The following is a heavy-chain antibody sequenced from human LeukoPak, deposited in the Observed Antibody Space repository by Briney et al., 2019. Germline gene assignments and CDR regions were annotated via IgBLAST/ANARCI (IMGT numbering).Heavy chain of an antibody. CDR1: GAAISSGTYY. CDR2: IFTTGNT. D-gene: IGHD3-22*01. CDR3: ATLRGDYYDSRAYDL. J-gene: IGHJ3*01. V-gene: IGHV4-61*02. Sequence: SQTLSLTCTVSGAAISSGTYYWRWIRQPAGKGLGRIARIFTTGNTDYNPSLKSRVFISIATSKNRFSLTLNSVTAADTAVYYCATLRGDYYDSRAYDLWGQGTMVTVSS.